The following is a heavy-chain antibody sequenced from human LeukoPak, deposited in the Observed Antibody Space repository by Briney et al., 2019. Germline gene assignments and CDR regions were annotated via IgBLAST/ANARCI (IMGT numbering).Heavy chain of an antibody. Sequence: GSLRLSCAASGFTVSNNYMSWVRQAPGKGLEWVSVIYSGGSTYYADSVKGRFTISRDNSKNTLYLQMNSLRAEDTAVDYCARGFRSSNSWFYFDYWGQGTLGNVSS. CDR3: ARGFRSSNSWFYFDY. V-gene: IGHV3-66*01. CDR2: IYSGGST. D-gene: IGHD6-13*01. CDR1: GFTVSNNY. J-gene: IGHJ4*02.